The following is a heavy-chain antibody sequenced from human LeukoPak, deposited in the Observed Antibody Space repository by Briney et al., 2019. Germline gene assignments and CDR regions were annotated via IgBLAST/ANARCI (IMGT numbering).Heavy chain of an antibody. J-gene: IGHJ4*02. V-gene: IGHV3-23*01. Sequence: RGSLRLSCVASGFTFRNYAMSWVRQAPGKGLESVSTISGSASDTHYADSVKGRFTISRDNSKNTLYLHMDSLRAEDTAVYYCAKDGEDWGQGTLVTVSS. CDR1: GFTFRNYA. CDR3: AKDGED. CDR2: ISGSASDT. D-gene: IGHD2-21*01.